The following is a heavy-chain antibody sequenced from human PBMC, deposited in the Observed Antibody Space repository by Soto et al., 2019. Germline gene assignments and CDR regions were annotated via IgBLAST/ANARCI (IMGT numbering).Heavy chain of an antibody. J-gene: IGHJ6*02. V-gene: IGHV1-46*01. D-gene: IGHD2-15*01. CDR2: INHSGGST. CDR3: ASAAISVVYGMDV. CDR1: GYTFTSYY. Sequence: ASVKVSCKASGYTFTSYYMHWVRQAPGQGLEWMGIINHSGGSTSYAQKFQGRVTMTRDTSTSTVYMELSSLRSEDTAVYYCASAAISVVYGMDVWGQGTTVTVSS.